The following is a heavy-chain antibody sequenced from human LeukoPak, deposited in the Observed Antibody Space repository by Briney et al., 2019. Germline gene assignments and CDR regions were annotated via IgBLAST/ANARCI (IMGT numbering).Heavy chain of an antibody. V-gene: IGHV3-23*01. Sequence: GGSLRLSCAASGFTFSSYAMSWVRQAPGKGLEWVSAISGSGGSTYYADSVKGRFTISRDNSKNTLYLQMNSLRAEDTAVYYCAKIVGLEYCSSTSCYAGDYFDYWGQGTLVTVSS. D-gene: IGHD2-2*01. CDR1: GFTFSSYA. J-gene: IGHJ4*02. CDR2: ISGSGGST. CDR3: AKIVGLEYCSSTSCYAGDYFDY.